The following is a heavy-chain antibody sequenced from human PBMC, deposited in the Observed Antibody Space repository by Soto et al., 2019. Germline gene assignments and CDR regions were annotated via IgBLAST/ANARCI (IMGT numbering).Heavy chain of an antibody. Sequence: QVQLVQSGAEVKKPWASVKVSCKASGYTFTSYDINWVRQATGQGLEWMGWMNPNSGNTGYAQKFQGRVTMTRNTSVSTAYMELSSLRSEDTAVYYCARDRAVLVPAALNDYYYYGRDVWGLGTTVTVSS. D-gene: IGHD2-2*01. J-gene: IGHJ6*02. CDR1: GYTFTSYD. CDR2: MNPNSGNT. V-gene: IGHV1-8*01. CDR3: ARDRAVLVPAALNDYYYYGRDV.